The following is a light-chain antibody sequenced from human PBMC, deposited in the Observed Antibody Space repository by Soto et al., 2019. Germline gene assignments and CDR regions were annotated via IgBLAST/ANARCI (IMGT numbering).Light chain of an antibody. J-gene: IGLJ1*01. V-gene: IGLV2-8*01. CDR3: KSYAGSNTYV. Sequence: QSALTQPPSASGFPGQSVTISCTGTSSDVGYYDYVSWYQQHPGKAPKLVIYEVTKRPSGVPDRASASKSGNTASLTVSGLQAADEADYFCKSYAGSNTYVFGSGTKVTF. CDR1: SSDVGYYDY. CDR2: EVT.